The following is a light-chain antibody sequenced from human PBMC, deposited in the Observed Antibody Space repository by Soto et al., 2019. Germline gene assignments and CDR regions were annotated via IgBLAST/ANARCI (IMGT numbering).Light chain of an antibody. CDR3: SAYSNTNARVI. V-gene: IGLV2-14*01. CDR2: EVI. J-gene: IGLJ2*01. CDR1: TSDIGNYNS. Sequence: QSALTQPASVSGSPGQSITISCTGTTSDIGNYNSVSWYQQHPGKAPKLMIYEVINRPSGVSNRISGSKSGNTASLTISGLQAEDEADYFCSAYSNTNARVIFGGGTKLTVL.